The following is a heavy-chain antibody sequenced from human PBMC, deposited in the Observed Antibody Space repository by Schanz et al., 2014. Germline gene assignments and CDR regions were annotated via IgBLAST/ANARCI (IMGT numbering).Heavy chain of an antibody. Sequence: QLQLQESGPGLVKPSETLSLTCTVSGGSIRRSTYYWGWIRQPPGKGLEWVASIYNSGSAYYGPSLKRRVTFSVETSKTQFPLRLNSVTASDTAVYYCVRQLLWFGESGVDTWGQGTLVVVSS. CDR1: GGSIRRSTYY. D-gene: IGHD3-10*01. CDR2: IYNSGSA. J-gene: IGHJ5*02. CDR3: VRQLLWFGESGVDT. V-gene: IGHV4-39*01.